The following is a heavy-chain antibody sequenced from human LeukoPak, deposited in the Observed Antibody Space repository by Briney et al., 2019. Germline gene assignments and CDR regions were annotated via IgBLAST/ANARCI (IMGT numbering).Heavy chain of an antibody. Sequence: ASVKVSCKASGYTFTGYYMHWVRQAPGQGLEWMGRINPNSGGTNYAQKFQGRVTMTRDTSISTAYMELSRLRSDDTAVYYCARAVPNDWGDYYYYMDVWGKGTTVTVSS. D-gene: IGHD3-16*01. CDR3: ARAVPNDWGDYYYYMDV. J-gene: IGHJ6*03. V-gene: IGHV1-2*06. CDR1: GYTFTGYY. CDR2: INPNSGGT.